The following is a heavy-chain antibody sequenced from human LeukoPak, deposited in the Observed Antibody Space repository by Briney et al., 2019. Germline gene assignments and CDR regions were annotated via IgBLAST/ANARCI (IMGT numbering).Heavy chain of an antibody. D-gene: IGHD3-3*01. CDR1: GYTFTGYY. V-gene: IGHV1-2*02. CDR2: INPNSGGT. CDR3: ARGGRLRSYYYYYMDV. Sequence: ASVKVSCKASGYTFTGYYMHWVRQAPGHGLEWMGWINPNSGGTNYAQKFQGRVTMTRDTSISTAYMELSRLRSDDTAVYYCARGGRLRSYYYYYMDVWGKGTTVTISS. J-gene: IGHJ6*03.